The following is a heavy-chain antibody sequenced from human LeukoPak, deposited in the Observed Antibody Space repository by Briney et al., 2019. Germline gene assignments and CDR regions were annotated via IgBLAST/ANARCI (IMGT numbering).Heavy chain of an antibody. J-gene: IGHJ5*02. CDR2: IYYSGST. D-gene: IGHD3-3*01. CDR1: GGSMNNYY. Sequence: SETLSLTCSVSGGSMNNYYWTWIRQPPGKGLEWIGYIYYSGSTNYNPSLKSRVTISIDTSKNQFSLKLTSVTAADTAVYYCAKNGQSGFSFDPWGRGTLVTVSS. V-gene: IGHV4-59*12. CDR3: AKNGQSGFSFDP.